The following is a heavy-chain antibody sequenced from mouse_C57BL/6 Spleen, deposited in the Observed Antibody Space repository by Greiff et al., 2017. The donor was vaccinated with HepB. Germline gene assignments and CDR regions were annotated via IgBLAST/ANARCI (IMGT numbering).Heavy chain of an antibody. CDR1: GYSITSGYY. V-gene: IGHV3-6*01. CDR2: ISYDGSN. D-gene: IGHD2-3*01. CDR3: AILWSLAMDY. Sequence: DVHLVESGPGLVKPSQSLSLTCSVTGYSITSGYYWNWIRQFPGNKLEWMGYISYDGSNNYNPSLKNRISITRDTSKNQFFLKLNSVTTEDTATYYCAILWSLAMDYWGQGTSVTVSS. J-gene: IGHJ4*01.